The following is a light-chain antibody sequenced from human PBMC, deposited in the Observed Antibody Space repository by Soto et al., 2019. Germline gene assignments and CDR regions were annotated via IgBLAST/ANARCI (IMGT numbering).Light chain of an antibody. CDR1: SSDVGGYNY. CDR2: DVS. J-gene: IGLJ2*01. Sequence: QSALTQPASVSGAPGQSITISCTGTSSDVGGYNYVSWYQQHPGKAPKLMIYDVSNRPSGVSNRFSGSKSGNTASLAISGLQAEDGADYYCGSYTSSSTPVVFGGGTQLTVL. V-gene: IGLV2-14*01. CDR3: GSYTSSSTPVV.